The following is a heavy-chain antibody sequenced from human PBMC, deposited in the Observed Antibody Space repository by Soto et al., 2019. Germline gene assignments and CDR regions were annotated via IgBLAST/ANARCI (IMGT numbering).Heavy chain of an antibody. CDR2: IYSSGST. J-gene: IGHJ5*02. CDR3: DRETRSSRFDRHGYSQYWFCDLWVRSTCITDP. Sequence: SETLSLTCTVSGGSISNYYWNWIRQSPGKGLEWIGYIYSSGSTHYNPSLQNRVTISIDTSKNQVSLKVNSVTAAATAVYYCDRETRSSRFDRHGYSQYWFCDLWVRSTCITDP. CDR1: GGSISNYY. V-gene: IGHV4-59*01. D-gene: IGHD3-22*01.